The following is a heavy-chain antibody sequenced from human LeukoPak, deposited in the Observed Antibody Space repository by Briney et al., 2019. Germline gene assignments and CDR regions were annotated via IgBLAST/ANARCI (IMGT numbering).Heavy chain of an antibody. J-gene: IGHJ6*03. Sequence: GGSLRPSCAASGFTFSSYGMHWVRQAPGKGLEWVAFIRYDGSNKYYADSVKGRFTISRDNSKNTLYLQMNSLRAEDTAVYYCAKGRSGSYRYYYYYMDVWGKGTTVTVSS. CDR1: GFTFSSYG. CDR3: AKGRSGSYRYYYYYMDV. D-gene: IGHD1-26*01. CDR2: IRYDGSNK. V-gene: IGHV3-30*02.